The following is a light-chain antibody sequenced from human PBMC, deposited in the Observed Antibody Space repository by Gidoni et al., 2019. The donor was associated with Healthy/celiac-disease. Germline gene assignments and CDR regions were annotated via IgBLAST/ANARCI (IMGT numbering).Light chain of an antibody. CDR1: SSDVGGYNY. CDR3: CSYAGSYPGWV. V-gene: IGLV2-11*01. Sequence: QSALTQPRSVSGSPGQSVTISCTGTSSDVGGYNYVSWYQQHPGKAPKLMIYDVSKRPSGFPDRFSGSKSGNTASLTISGLQVEDEADYYCCSYAGSYPGWVFGGGTKLTVL. CDR2: DVS. J-gene: IGLJ3*02.